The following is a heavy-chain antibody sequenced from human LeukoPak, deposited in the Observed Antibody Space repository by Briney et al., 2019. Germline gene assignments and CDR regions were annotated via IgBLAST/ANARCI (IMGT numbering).Heavy chain of an antibody. CDR3: STGEHYNWFDP. Sequence: ASVKVSCKASGGTFSSYAISWVRQAPGQGLEWMGGVIPIFGTANYAQKFQGRVTITADESTGTAYMELSSLRSEDTAVYYCSTGEHYNWFDPWGQGTLVTVSS. V-gene: IGHV1-69*13. D-gene: IGHD7-27*01. CDR2: VIPIFGTA. CDR1: GGTFSSYA. J-gene: IGHJ5*02.